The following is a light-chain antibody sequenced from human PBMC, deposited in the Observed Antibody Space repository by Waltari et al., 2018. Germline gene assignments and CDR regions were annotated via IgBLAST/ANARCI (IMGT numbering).Light chain of an antibody. CDR3: QKYTSAPAT. CDR2: DAS. V-gene: IGKV1-27*01. CDR1: QGISNY. Sequence: DIQMTQSPSSLSASVGDRVPITCRASQGISNYLAWYQQKPGKVPQLLIYDASTLQSGVPSRFSGGGSGTDFTLTISSLRPEDVATYYCQKYTSAPATFGQGTKLEIK. J-gene: IGKJ2*01.